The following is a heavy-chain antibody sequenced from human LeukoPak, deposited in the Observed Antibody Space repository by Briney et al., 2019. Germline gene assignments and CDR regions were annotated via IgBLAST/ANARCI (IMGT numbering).Heavy chain of an antibody. Sequence: PGGSLRLSCAASGFTFSDYYMSWIRQAPGKGLEWVSYISSSGSTIYYADSVKGRFTISRDNAKNSLYLQMNSLRAEDTAVYYCASAEYADRSPFDYWGQGTLVTVSS. J-gene: IGHJ4*02. CDR1: GFTFSDYY. V-gene: IGHV3-11*04. CDR3: ASAEYADRSPFDY. D-gene: IGHD2-8*01. CDR2: ISSSGSTI.